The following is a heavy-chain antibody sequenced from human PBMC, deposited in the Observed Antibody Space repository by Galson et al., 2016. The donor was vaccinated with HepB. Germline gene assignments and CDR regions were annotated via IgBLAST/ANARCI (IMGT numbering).Heavy chain of an antibody. D-gene: IGHD2-2*01. V-gene: IGHV3-30*18. Sequence: HWVRQAPGKGLEWVAFISYDGSDKKYADSVKGRFTISRDNSKKTLYLQMNSLRAEDTAVYYCAKDGRIYCSSASCHDHFHYWGQGTLVTVSS. J-gene: IGHJ4*02. CDR3: AKDGRIYCSSASCHDHFHY. CDR2: ISYDGSDK.